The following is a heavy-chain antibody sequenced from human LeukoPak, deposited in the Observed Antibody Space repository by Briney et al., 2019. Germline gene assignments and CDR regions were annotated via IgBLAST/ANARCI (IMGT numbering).Heavy chain of an antibody. Sequence: SGTLSLTCTVSGGSIRSYYWSWIRQPPGKGLEWLGHIHYSGSTNYNPSLKSRVTISVDTSKNQFSLKLSSVTAADTALYYCARATAGTGYYFDYWGQGTLVTVSS. CDR1: GGSIRSYY. D-gene: IGHD6-13*01. CDR2: IHYSGST. CDR3: ARATAGTGYYFDY. J-gene: IGHJ4*02. V-gene: IGHV4-59*01.